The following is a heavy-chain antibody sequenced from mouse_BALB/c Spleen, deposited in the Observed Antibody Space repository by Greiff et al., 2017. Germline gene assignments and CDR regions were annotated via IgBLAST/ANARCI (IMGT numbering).Heavy chain of an antibody. D-gene: IGHD2-14*01. CDR2: IDPANGNT. Sequence: EVQLKESGAELVKPGASVKLSCTASGFNIKDTYMHWVKQRPEQGLEWIGRIDPANGNTKYDPKFQGKATITADTSSNTAYLQLSSLTSEDTAVYYCAPYRYFDYWGQGTTLTVSS. CDR3: APYRYFDY. CDR1: GFNIKDTY. V-gene: IGHV14-3*02. J-gene: IGHJ2*01.